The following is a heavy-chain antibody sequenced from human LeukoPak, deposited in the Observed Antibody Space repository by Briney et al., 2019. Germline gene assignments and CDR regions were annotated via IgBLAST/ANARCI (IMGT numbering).Heavy chain of an antibody. J-gene: IGHJ5*02. CDR2: IKPDGSDK. V-gene: IGHV3-7*01. CDR3: ARAMT. CDR1: GFTLSSYT. Sequence: GGSLRLSCAASGFTLSSYTMNWVRQAPGKGLEWVANIKPDGSDKAYVDSVKGRFTISRDNTKNSLYLQMSSLRAEDTAVYYCARAMTWGQGTLVSVSS.